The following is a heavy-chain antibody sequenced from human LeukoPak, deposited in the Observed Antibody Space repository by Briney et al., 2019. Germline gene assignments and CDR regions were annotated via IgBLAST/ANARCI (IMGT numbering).Heavy chain of an antibody. D-gene: IGHD1-26*01. CDR3: AKGHGWEASYYYYYMDV. Sequence: GGSLRLSCAASGFTFSSYWMSWVRQAPGKGLEWVANIKQDGSEKYYVDSVKGRFTISRDNAKNSLYLQMNSLRAEDTAVYYCAKGHGWEASYYYYYMDVWGKGTTVTISS. CDR2: IKQDGSEK. V-gene: IGHV3-7*01. CDR1: GFTFSSYW. J-gene: IGHJ6*03.